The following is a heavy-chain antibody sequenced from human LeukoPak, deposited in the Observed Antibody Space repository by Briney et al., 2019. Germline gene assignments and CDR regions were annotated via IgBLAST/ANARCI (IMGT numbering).Heavy chain of an antibody. Sequence: GASVKVSCKASGYTFTGYYMHWVRQAPGQGLEWMGVINPSDSTTTYAQKFQGRLTMTRDTSTSTVYMDLSSLRSEDTAVYYCARAMYYDILTGHKGGFDPWGQGTLVTVSS. CDR2: INPSDSTT. J-gene: IGHJ5*02. CDR3: ARAMYYDILTGHKGGFDP. V-gene: IGHV1-46*01. CDR1: GYTFTGYY. D-gene: IGHD3-9*01.